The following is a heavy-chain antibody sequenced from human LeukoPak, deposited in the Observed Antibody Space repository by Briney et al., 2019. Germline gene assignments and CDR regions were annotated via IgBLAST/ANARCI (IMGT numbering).Heavy chain of an antibody. CDR1: GFTFSTYD. V-gene: IGHV3-23*01. D-gene: IGHD2-2*01. J-gene: IGHJ4*02. CDR3: ANGGSSTSSIDY. CDR2: ISGSGGST. Sequence: GGSLRLSCAASGFTFSTYDMSWVRQAPGKGLEWVSGISGSGGSTYYADSVKGRFTISRDYSKNTLYLQMNSLRAEDTAVYYCANGGSSTSSIDYWGQGTLVTVSS.